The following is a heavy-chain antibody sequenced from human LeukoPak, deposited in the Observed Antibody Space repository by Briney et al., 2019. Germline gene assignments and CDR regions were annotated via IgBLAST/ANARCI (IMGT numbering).Heavy chain of an antibody. CDR3: ARTSTIAVALRVLDY. V-gene: IGHV3-7*01. CDR2: IKQDGSEK. Sequence: GGSLRLSCAASGFTFSSYWMSWVRQAPGKGLEWVANIKQDGSEKYYVDSVKGRFTISRDNAKNSLYLQMNSLRAEDTAVYYCARTSTIAVALRVLDYWGQGTLVTVSS. CDR1: GFTFSSYW. J-gene: IGHJ4*02. D-gene: IGHD6-19*01.